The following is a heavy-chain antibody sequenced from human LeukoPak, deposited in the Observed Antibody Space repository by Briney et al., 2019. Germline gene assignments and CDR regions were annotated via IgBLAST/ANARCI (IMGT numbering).Heavy chain of an antibody. CDR2: ISWDGGST. CDR1: GFTFDDYA. D-gene: IGHD3-16*01. Sequence: GGSLRLSCAASGFTFDDYAMHWVRQAPGKGLEWVSLISWDGGSTYYADSVKGRFTISRDNSKNSLYLQMNSLRAEDTALYYCAKDVGEISDYWGQGTLVTVSS. V-gene: IGHV3-43D*03. CDR3: AKDVGEISDY. J-gene: IGHJ4*02.